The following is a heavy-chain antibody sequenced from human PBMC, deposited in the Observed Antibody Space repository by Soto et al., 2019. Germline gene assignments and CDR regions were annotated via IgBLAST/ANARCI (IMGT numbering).Heavy chain of an antibody. CDR3: ARGPLEINMIVGDDAFDI. V-gene: IGHV1-8*01. J-gene: IGHJ3*02. CDR2: MNPNSGNT. CDR1: GYTFTSYD. D-gene: IGHD3-22*01. Sequence: ASVKVSCKASGYTFTSYDINWVRQATGQGLEWMGWMNPNSGNTGYAQKFQGRVTMTRNTSISTAYMELSSLRSEDTAVYYCARGPLEINMIVGDDAFDIWGQGTMVTVSS.